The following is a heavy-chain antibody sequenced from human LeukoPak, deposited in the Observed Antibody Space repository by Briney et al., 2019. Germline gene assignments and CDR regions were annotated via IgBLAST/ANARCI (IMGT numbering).Heavy chain of an antibody. CDR2: ISYDGSNK. V-gene: IGHV3-30-3*01. D-gene: IGHD2-21*02. Sequence: GGSLRLSCAHSGFTFSSYAMHWLRQVPGKGLEWVAVISYDGSNKYYADSVKGRFTISRDNSKNTLYLQMNSLRAEDTAVYYCARAAAYCGGDCYPSYYYYFYGMDVWGQGTTVTVSS. J-gene: IGHJ6*02. CDR1: GFTFSSYA. CDR3: ARAAAYCGGDCYPSYYYYFYGMDV.